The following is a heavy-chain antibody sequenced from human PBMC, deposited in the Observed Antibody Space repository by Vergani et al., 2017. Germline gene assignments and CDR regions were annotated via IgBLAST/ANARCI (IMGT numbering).Heavy chain of an antibody. Sequence: VQLVESGGGLVKPGGSLRLSCAASGFTFSSYSMNWVRQAPGKGLEWVSSISSSSSYIYYADSVKGRFTISRDNAKNSLYLQMNSLRAEDTAVYYCARALDYYDSSGYYFRDAFDIWGQGTMVTVSS. D-gene: IGHD3-22*01. CDR3: ARALDYYDSSGYYFRDAFDI. CDR2: ISSSSSYI. CDR1: GFTFSSYS. J-gene: IGHJ3*02. V-gene: IGHV3-21*01.